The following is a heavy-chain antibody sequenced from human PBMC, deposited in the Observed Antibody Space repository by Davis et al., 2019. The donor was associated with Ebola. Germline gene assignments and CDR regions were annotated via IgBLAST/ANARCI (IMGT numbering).Heavy chain of an antibody. Sequence: PSETLSLTCAVYGGSFSGYYWSWIRQPPGKGLEWIGEINHSGSTNYNPSLKSRVTISVDTSKNQFSLKLSSVTAADTAVYYCARALLGYCSSTSCYTDYYYYMDVWGKGTTVTVSS. CDR3: ARALLGYCSSTSCYTDYYYYMDV. CDR2: INHSGST. J-gene: IGHJ6*03. V-gene: IGHV4-34*09. D-gene: IGHD2-2*02. CDR1: GGSFSGYY.